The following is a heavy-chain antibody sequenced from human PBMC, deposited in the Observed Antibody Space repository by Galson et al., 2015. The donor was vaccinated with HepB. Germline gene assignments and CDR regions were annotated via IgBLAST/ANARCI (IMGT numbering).Heavy chain of an antibody. Sequence: EVKKPGESLRISCKGSGYSFTSYWISWVRQMPGKGLEWMGRIDPSDSYTNYSPSFQGHVTISADKSISTAYLQWSSLKASDTAMYYCARQYYDSSGLTAFDYWGQGTLVTVSS. V-gene: IGHV5-10-1*01. CDR3: ARQYYDSSGLTAFDY. CDR2: IDPSDSYT. J-gene: IGHJ4*02. CDR1: GYSFTSYW. D-gene: IGHD3-22*01.